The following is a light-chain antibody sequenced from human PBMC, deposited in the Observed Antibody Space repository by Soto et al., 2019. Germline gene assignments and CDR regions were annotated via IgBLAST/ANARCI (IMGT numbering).Light chain of an antibody. Sequence: QSALTQPPSAYGSAGQSVTISCTGTSSDVGGYNYVSWYQQHPGKAPKFVIYEVNKRPSGVPDRFSGSKSGNTASLTVSGLQAEDEADYYCISHAGSSTLFGGGTKVTVL. CDR3: ISHAGSSTL. CDR1: SSDVGGYNY. CDR2: EVN. J-gene: IGLJ2*01. V-gene: IGLV2-8*01.